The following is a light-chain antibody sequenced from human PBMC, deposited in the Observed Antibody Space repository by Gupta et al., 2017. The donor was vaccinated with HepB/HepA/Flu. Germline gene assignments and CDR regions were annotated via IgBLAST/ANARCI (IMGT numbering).Light chain of an antibody. Sequence: VLTQSPGTLSLSPGERATLSCRASQTVSDTNLAWYQHKPGQAPRLLIYGISYRATGISDRFSGGGYGTDFTLTITRREPEDSAVYYCQHYSGSSLYTFGQGSKVEVK. J-gene: IGKJ2*01. CDR3: QHYSGSSLYT. V-gene: IGKV3-20*01. CDR1: QTVSDTN. CDR2: GIS.